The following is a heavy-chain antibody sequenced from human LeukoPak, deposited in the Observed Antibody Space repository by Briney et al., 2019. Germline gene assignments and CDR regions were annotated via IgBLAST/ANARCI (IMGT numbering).Heavy chain of an antibody. CDR1: GFTFSSYG. CDR2: ISYDGSNK. D-gene: IGHD6-19*01. V-gene: IGHV3-30*18. J-gene: IGHJ4*02. Sequence: GRSLRLSCAASGFTFSSYGMHWVRQAPGKGLEWVAVISYDGSNKYYADSVKGRFTISRDNSKNTLYLQMNSLRAEDTAVYYCAKDEVAGPTGGLGYWGQGTLVTVSS. CDR3: AKDEVAGPTGGLGY.